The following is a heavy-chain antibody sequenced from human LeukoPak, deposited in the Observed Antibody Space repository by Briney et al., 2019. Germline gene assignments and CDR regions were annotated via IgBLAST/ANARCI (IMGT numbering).Heavy chain of an antibody. CDR3: ARSPYGSGSYYSFAGAVDY. J-gene: IGHJ4*02. V-gene: IGHV3-13*01. CDR2: IGTAGDT. CDR1: GFTFSSYD. D-gene: IGHD3-10*01. Sequence: GGSLRLSCAASGFTFSSYDMHWVRQATGKGLEWVSAIGTAGDTYYPGSVKGRFTISRENAKNSLYLQMNSLRAGDTAVYYCARSPYGSGSYYSFAGAVDYWGQGTLVTVSS.